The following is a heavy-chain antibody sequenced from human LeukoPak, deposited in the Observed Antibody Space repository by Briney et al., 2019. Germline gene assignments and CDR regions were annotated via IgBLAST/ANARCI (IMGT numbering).Heavy chain of an antibody. CDR2: IRSKAYGGTT. CDR3: AKDAGRYGSGSYYDY. V-gene: IGHV3-49*03. CDR1: GFTFGDYA. J-gene: IGHJ4*02. Sequence: GGSLRLSCTASGFTFGDYAMSWFRQAPGKGLEWVGFIRSKAYGGTTEYAASVKGRFTISRDDSKSIAYLQMNSLRAEDTAVYYCAKDAGRYGSGSYYDYWGQGTLVTVSS. D-gene: IGHD3-10*01.